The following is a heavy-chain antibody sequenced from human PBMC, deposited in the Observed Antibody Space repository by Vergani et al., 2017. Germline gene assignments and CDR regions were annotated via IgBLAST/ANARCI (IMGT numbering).Heavy chain of an antibody. CDR1: GYTFTNYP. J-gene: IGHJ4*02. CDR2: INAGTGNT. V-gene: IGHV1-3*01. Sequence: QVQLVQSGAEVKKPGSSVKVSCKASGYTFTNYPMHWVRQAPGQSLEWMGWINAGTGNTKYSQRFQARVTITRDTSASTAYMELGSLRSEDTAVYYCARGYGDCDYWGQGTLVTVSS. CDR3: ARGYGDCDY. D-gene: IGHD4-17*01.